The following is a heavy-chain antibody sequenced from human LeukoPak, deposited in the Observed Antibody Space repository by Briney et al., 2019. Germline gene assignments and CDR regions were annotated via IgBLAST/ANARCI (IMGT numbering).Heavy chain of an antibody. J-gene: IGHJ4*02. CDR1: GGSISSSVYY. Sequence: SETLSLTCTVSGGSISSSVYYWGWIRQPPGRGLEWIGTIYYSGSTSYNPSLKSRVTLSVDTSKKQFSLKLSSVTAADTAVYYCARGQQWLVAIEYWGQGTLVTVSS. CDR3: ARGQQWLVAIEY. D-gene: IGHD6-19*01. CDR2: IYYSGST. V-gene: IGHV4-39*07.